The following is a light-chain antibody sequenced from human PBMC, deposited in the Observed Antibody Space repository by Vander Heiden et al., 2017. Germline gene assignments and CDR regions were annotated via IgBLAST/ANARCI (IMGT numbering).Light chain of an antibody. CDR1: ESISSW. CDR2: KAS. V-gene: IGKV1-5*03. Sequence: DIQMTQSPSTLSASVGDRVTITCRASESISSWLAWYQQKPGKAPKLLMYKASNLETAVPSRFSGSGSGTEFTLTISSLQPDDFATYYCQQYSRFYTFGQGTKVEIK. J-gene: IGKJ1*01. CDR3: QQYSRFYT.